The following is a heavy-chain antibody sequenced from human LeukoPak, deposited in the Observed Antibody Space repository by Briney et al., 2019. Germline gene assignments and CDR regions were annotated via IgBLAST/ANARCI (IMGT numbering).Heavy chain of an antibody. CDR2: ISWSSGSI. J-gene: IGHJ6*02. Sequence: GRSLRLSCAASGFTFDDYGMHWVRHAPGKGLEWVSGISWSSGSIGYADSVKGRFTISRDNAKNSLYLQMNNLRAEDTALYYCAKTRGYYYYYGMDVWGQGTTVTVSS. D-gene: IGHD2-2*01. CDR1: GFTFDDYG. V-gene: IGHV3-9*01. CDR3: AKTRGYYYYYGMDV.